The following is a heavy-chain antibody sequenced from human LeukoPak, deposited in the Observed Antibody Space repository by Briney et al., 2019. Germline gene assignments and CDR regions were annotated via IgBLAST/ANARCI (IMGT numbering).Heavy chain of an antibody. CDR3: ARDPIYSKWLVYGMDV. CDR1: GYSISSGYY. V-gene: IGHV4-38-2*02. J-gene: IGHJ6*02. CDR2: IYHSGST. D-gene: IGHD4-11*01. Sequence: KPSETLSLTCAVSGYSISSGYYWGWIRQPPGKGLEWIGSIYHSGSTYYNPSLKSRVTISVDTSKNQFSLKLSSVTAADTAVYYCARDPIYSKWLVYGMDVWGQGTTVTVSS.